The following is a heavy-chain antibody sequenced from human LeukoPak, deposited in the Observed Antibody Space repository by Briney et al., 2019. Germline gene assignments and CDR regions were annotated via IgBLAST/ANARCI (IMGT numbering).Heavy chain of an antibody. CDR2: ISGSGGST. CDR1: GFTFSSYA. CDR3: VGYDSSGYSGAFDI. V-gene: IGHV3-23*01. Sequence: GGSLRPSCAASGFTFSSYAMSWVRQAPGKGLEWVSAISGSGGSTYYADSVKGRFTISRDNSKNTLYLQMNSLRAEDTAVYYCVGYDSSGYSGAFDIWGQGTMVTVSS. J-gene: IGHJ3*02. D-gene: IGHD3-22*01.